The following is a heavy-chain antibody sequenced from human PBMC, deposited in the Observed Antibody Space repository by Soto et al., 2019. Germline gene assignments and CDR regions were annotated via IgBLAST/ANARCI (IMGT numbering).Heavy chain of an antibody. V-gene: IGHV3-73*01. CDR1: GFTISGSA. D-gene: IGHD4-17*01. Sequence: GGSLRLSCAASGFTISGSAMHWVRQASGKGLEWVGRIRSKANSYATAYAATVKGRFTISRDDSKNTAYLQMNSLKTEDTAVYYSTRPTVTTVYFDLWGRGTLVNVSS. CDR3: TRPTVTTVYFDL. J-gene: IGHJ2*01. CDR2: IRSKANSYAT.